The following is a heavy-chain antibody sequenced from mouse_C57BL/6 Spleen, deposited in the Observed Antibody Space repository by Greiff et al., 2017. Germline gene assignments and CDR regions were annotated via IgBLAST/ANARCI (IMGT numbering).Heavy chain of an antibody. CDR1: GYTFTDYE. CDR3: TREGSY. Sequence: VQLVESGAELVRPGASVTLSCKASGYTFTDYEMHWVKQTPVHGLEWIGAIDPETGGTAYNQKFKGKAILTADKSSSTAYMELRSLTSEDSAVYYCTREGSYWGQGTTLTVSS. CDR2: IDPETGGT. V-gene: IGHV1-15*01. J-gene: IGHJ2*01.